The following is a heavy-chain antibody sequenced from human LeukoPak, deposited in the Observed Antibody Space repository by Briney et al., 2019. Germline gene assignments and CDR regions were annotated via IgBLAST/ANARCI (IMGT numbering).Heavy chain of an antibody. CDR3: AREYCGGDCYYWYFDL. V-gene: IGHV4-4*07. D-gene: IGHD2-21*02. J-gene: IGHJ2*01. CDR2: ISTSGTT. CDR1: GGSMSSYS. Sequence: SETLSLTCTVSGGSMSSYSWTWIRQPAGKGLEWIGRISTSGTTSYNPSLKSRVTISVDKSKNQFSLKLSSVTAADTAVYYCAREYCGGDCYYWYFDLWGRGTLVTVSS.